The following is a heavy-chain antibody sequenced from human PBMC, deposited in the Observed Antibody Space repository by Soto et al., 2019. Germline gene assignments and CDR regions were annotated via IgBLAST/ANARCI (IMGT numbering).Heavy chain of an antibody. CDR3: AGRSSLASVQVYFGEISNYNWFDP. CDR2: IYHSGST. J-gene: IGHJ5*02. V-gene: IGHV4-39*01. CDR1: NGSISSAIYY. D-gene: IGHD3-10*01. Sequence: SETLSLTCTVSNGSISSAIYYWGWIRQPPGKGLEWIGSIYHSGSTYYNPSLQGRVTISVDTSKNQFSLELSSVTAADTAVYFCAGRSSLASVQVYFGEISNYNWFDPWGQGTLVTVSS.